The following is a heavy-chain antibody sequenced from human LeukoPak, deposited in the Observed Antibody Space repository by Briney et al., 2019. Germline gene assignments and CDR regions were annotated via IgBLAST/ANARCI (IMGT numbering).Heavy chain of an antibody. Sequence: GASVKVSCKASGYTFTGYYMHWVRQAPGQGLEWMGWINPNSGGTNYAQKFQGRVTMTRDTSISTAYMELSRLRSDDTAVYYCARDKSGNSGWYSYFDYWGQGTLVTVSS. V-gene: IGHV1-2*02. J-gene: IGHJ4*02. CDR1: GYTFTGYY. CDR3: ARDKSGNSGWYSYFDY. D-gene: IGHD6-19*01. CDR2: INPNSGGT.